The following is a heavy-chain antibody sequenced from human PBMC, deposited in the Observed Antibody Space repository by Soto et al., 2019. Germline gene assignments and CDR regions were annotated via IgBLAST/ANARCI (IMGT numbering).Heavy chain of an antibody. CDR2: ISSSSSYI. Sequence: EVQLVESGGGLVKPGGSLRLSCAASGFTFSSYSMNWVRQAPGKGLEWVSSISSSSSYIYYADSVKGRFTISRDNAKNSLYLQMNSLRAEDTAVYYCARVAVDDPYYYYYGMDVWGQGTTVTVSS. CDR3: ARVAVDDPYYYYYGMDV. V-gene: IGHV3-21*01. CDR1: GFTFSSYS. J-gene: IGHJ6*02. D-gene: IGHD6-19*01.